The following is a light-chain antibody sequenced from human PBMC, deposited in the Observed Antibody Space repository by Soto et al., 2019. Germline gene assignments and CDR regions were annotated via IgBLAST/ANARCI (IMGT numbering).Light chain of an antibody. CDR2: EVS. CDR1: SSGIRDYNY. J-gene: IGLJ1*01. Sequence: QSALTQPASVSGSHGQSITISCTGTSSGIRDYNYVSWYQQLPGNAPKLIMYEVSNRPSGISNRFSGSKSGNTASLTISGLQAEDEADYYCSSKSPDFFGTGTKLTVL. CDR3: SSKSPDF. V-gene: IGLV2-14*01.